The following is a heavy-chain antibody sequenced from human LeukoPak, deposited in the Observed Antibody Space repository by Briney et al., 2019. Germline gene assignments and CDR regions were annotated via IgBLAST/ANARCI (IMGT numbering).Heavy chain of an antibody. CDR2: IYYSGST. J-gene: IGHJ4*02. Sequence: SETLSLTCTVSGGSISSYYWSWIRQPPGKGLEWIVSIYYSGSTYYNPSLKSRVTISVDTSKKQFSLNLRSVTAADTAVYYCARLEPDTAMPRDYWGQGTLVTVSS. D-gene: IGHD5-18*01. CDR3: ARLEPDTAMPRDY. V-gene: IGHV4-59*05. CDR1: GGSISSYY.